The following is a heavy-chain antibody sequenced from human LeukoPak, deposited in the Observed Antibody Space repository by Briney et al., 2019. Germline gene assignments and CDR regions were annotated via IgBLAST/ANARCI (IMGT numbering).Heavy chain of an antibody. J-gene: IGHJ4*02. D-gene: IGHD3-10*01. CDR1: GGSISSYY. Sequence: PSETLSLICTVSGGSISSYYWSWIRQPAGKGLEWIGRIYTSGSTTNYNPSLKSRVTMSVDTSKNQFSLKLSSVTAADTAVYYCAREGGSGRALDYWGRGTLVTVSS. CDR2: IYTSGSTT. V-gene: IGHV4-4*07. CDR3: AREGGSGRALDY.